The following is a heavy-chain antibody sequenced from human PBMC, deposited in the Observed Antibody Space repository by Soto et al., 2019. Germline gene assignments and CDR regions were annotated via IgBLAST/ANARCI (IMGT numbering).Heavy chain of an antibody. Sequence: SETLSLTCAVSGGSISSSNWWSWVRQPPGKGLEWIGEIYHSGITNYNPSLKSRVTISVDKSKNQFSLKLSSVTAADTAVYYCARDRVLVPAVRWFDPWGQGTLVTVSS. J-gene: IGHJ5*02. D-gene: IGHD2-2*01. CDR1: GGSISSSNW. CDR2: IYHSGIT. V-gene: IGHV4-4*02. CDR3: ARDRVLVPAVRWFDP.